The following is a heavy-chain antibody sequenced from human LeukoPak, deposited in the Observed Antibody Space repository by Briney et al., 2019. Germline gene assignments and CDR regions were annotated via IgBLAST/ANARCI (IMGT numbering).Heavy chain of an antibody. Sequence: TSSETLSLTCAVYGGSFSGYYWSWIRQPPGKGLEWIGEINHSGSTNYNPSLKSRVTISVDTSKNQFSLKLSSVTAADTAVYYCAKFTRTLVRGALVNWGQGTLVTVSS. D-gene: IGHD3-10*01. CDR2: INHSGST. CDR3: AKFTRTLVRGALVN. V-gene: IGHV4-34*01. J-gene: IGHJ4*02. CDR1: GGSFSGYY.